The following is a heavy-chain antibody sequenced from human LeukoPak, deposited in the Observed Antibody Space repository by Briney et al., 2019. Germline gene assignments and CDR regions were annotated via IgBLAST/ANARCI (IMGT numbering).Heavy chain of an antibody. V-gene: IGHV3-7*01. CDR2: INKDGSEK. J-gene: IGHJ6*02. Sequence: GGSLRLSCAASGFTFTCYWMNWARQAPGKGLEWVAIINKDGSEKYYVDSVKGRFTISRDNAKNSLYLQMNSLRVEDTAVYFCARAISMVRGLIYYGMDVWGQGTTVTVSS. CDR1: GFTFTCYW. CDR3: ARAISMVRGLIYYGMDV. D-gene: IGHD3-10*01.